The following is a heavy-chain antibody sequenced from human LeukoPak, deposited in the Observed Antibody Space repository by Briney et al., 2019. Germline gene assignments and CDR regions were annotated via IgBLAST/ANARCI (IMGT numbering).Heavy chain of an antibody. Sequence: SETLSLTCTVSGGSISSGSYYWSWIRQPAGKGLEWIGRIYTSGSTNYNPSLKSRVTISVDTSKDQFSLKLSSVTAADTAVYYCARLETYYDFWSGYSLDAFDIWGQGTMVTVSS. CDR1: GGSISSGSYY. CDR2: IYTSGST. J-gene: IGHJ3*02. CDR3: ARLETYYDFWSGYSLDAFDI. D-gene: IGHD3-3*01. V-gene: IGHV4-61*02.